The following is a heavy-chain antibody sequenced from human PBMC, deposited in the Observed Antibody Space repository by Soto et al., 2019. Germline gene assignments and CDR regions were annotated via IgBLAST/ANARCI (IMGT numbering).Heavy chain of an antibody. D-gene: IGHD6-13*01. J-gene: IGHJ5*02. CDR3: ARDQQQLPHKHHWFDP. V-gene: IGHV3-30-3*01. CDR2: ISYDGSNK. CDR1: ESVVISYA. Sequence: PWWSVRLSGASGESVVISYAMNSDRKAPGKGLEWVAVISYDGSNKYYADSVKGRFTISRDNSKNTLYLQMNSLRAEDTAVYYCARDQQQLPHKHHWFDPWGQGTLVTVSS.